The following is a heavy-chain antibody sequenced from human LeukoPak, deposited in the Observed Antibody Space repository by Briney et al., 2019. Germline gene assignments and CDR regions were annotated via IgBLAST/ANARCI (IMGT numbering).Heavy chain of an antibody. D-gene: IGHD6-13*01. CDR3: ARGTDYSSSWYNWFDP. CDR2: VSSSGSTI. CDR1: GFTFSSYE. J-gene: IGHJ5*02. V-gene: IGHV3-48*03. Sequence: GGSLRLSCAASGFTFSSYEMNWVRQAPGKGLEWVSYVSSSGSTIYYADSVKGRFTISRDNAKNSLYLQMNSLRAEDTAVYYCARGTDYSSSWYNWFDPWGQGTLVTVSS.